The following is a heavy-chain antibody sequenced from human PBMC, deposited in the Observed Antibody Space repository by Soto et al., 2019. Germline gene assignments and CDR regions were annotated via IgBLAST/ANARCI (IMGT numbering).Heavy chain of an antibody. CDR3: ARGDDGKSSTFDV. Sequence: QVQLQESGPGLVKPSETLSLTFTVSGGSISRNYYWNWIRQPPGKGLEWIGYISYTGTTNYNPSLRSRVTISVDTSKNQFSLNLRSVTAADTAVYYCARGDDGKSSTFDVWGQGTMVTMSS. CDR2: ISYTGTT. J-gene: IGHJ3*01. D-gene: IGHD1-26*01. CDR1: GGSISRNYY. V-gene: IGHV4-59*01.